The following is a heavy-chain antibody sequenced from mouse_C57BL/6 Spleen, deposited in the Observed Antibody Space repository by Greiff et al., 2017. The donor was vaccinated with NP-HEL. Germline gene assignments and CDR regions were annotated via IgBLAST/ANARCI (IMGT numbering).Heavy chain of an antibody. J-gene: IGHJ2*01. CDR1: GYTFTSYW. V-gene: IGHV1-61*01. D-gene: IGHD1-1*01. Sequence: VQLQQPGAELVRPGSSVKLSCKASGYTFTSYWMDWVKQRPGQGLEWIGNIYPSDSETHYNQKFKDKATLTVDKSSSTAYMQLSSLTSEDSAVYYCARSKSSYYYGSLTGDYWGQGTTLTVSS. CDR3: ARSKSSYYYGSLTGDY. CDR2: IYPSDSET.